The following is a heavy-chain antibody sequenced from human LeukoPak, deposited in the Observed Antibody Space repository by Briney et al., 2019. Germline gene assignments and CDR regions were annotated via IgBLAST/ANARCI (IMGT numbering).Heavy chain of an antibody. J-gene: IGHJ4*02. CDR3: ATEYRNYYDSSGTSDY. D-gene: IGHD3-22*01. V-gene: IGHV1-69*04. CDR2: IIPILGIA. CDR1: GGTFSSYA. Sequence: ASVKVSCKASGGTFSSYAISWVRQAPGQGLEWMGRIIPILGIANYAQKFQGRVTITADKSTSTAYMELSSLRSEDTAVYYCATEYRNYYDSSGTSDYWGQGTLVTVSS.